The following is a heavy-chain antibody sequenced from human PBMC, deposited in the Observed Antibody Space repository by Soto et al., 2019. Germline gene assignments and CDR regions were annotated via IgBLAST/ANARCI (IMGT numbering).Heavy chain of an antibody. Sequence: ASVKVSCKASGYTFTSYGISWVRQAPGQGLEWMGWISAYNGNTNYAQKLQGRVTMTTDTSTSTAYMELRSLRSDNTAVSYCAGLGYCGAGCYSHCCDCQGQRSLVTVSS. J-gene: IGHJ4*02. V-gene: IGHV1-18*04. CDR1: GYTFTSYG. CDR3: AGLGYCGAGCYSHCCDC. CDR2: ISAYNGNT. D-gene: IGHD2-21*01.